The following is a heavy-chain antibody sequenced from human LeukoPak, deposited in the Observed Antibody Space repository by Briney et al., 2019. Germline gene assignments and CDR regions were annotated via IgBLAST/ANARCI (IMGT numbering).Heavy chain of an antibody. J-gene: IGHJ5*02. CDR1: GFAFSSYW. CDR2: INGDGSIT. CDR3: ARDLDGSGNYHWFDP. D-gene: IGHD3-10*01. Sequence: GGSLRLSCAASGFAFSSYWMHWVRQAPGKGLVWISRINGDGSITTYADSVKGRFTISRDNAKNTLYLEMNSLRAEDMAVYYCARDLDGSGNYHWFDPWGQGTLVTVSS. V-gene: IGHV3-74*03.